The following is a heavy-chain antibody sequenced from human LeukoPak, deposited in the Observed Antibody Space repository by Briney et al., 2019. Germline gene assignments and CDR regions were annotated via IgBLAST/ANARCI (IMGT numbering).Heavy chain of an antibody. CDR1: GFTFSSYA. Sequence: GGSLRLSCVFSGFTFSSYAMSWVRQAPGKGLEWVSSLSGSGGSTYYAGSVKGRFTISRDNSKNTLYLQMDSLRVEDTAVYYCAKDPHTGYSFAYWGQGTLVTVSS. CDR2: LSGSGGST. D-gene: IGHD5-18*01. CDR3: AKDPHTGYSFAY. J-gene: IGHJ4*02. V-gene: IGHV3-23*01.